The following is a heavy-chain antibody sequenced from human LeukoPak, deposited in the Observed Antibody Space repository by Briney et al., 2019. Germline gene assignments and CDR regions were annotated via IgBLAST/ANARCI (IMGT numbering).Heavy chain of an antibody. D-gene: IGHD3-16*02. CDR1: GYTFTGYY. J-gene: IGHJ4*02. CDR2: INPNSGGT. CDR3: ARVRYVWGSYRPPEGLGY. V-gene: IGHV1-2*02. Sequence: RASVKVSCKASGYTFTGYYMHWVRQAPGQGLEWMGWINPNSGGTNYAQKFQGRVTMTRDTSISTAYMELSRLRSEDTAVYYCARVRYVWGSYRPPEGLGYWGQGTLVTVSS.